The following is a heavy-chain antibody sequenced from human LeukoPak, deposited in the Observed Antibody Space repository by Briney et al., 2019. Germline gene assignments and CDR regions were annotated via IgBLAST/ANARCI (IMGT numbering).Heavy chain of an antibody. CDR2: ISGSGGST. CDR3: AKCSSSSWYAFVY. V-gene: IGHV3-23*01. CDR1: GFTFSSYA. Sequence: PGGSLRFSCAASGFTFSSYAMSWVRQAPGKGLEWVSAISGSGGSTYYADSVKGRFTISRDNSKNTLYLQMNSLRAEDTAVYYCAKCSSSSWYAFVYWGQGTLVTVSS. D-gene: IGHD6-13*01. J-gene: IGHJ4*02.